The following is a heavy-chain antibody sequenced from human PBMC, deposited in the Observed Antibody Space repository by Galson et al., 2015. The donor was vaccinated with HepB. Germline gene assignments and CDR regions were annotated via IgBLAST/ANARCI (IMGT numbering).Heavy chain of an antibody. CDR2: ISGSGGST. D-gene: IGHD6-13*01. J-gene: IGHJ4*02. V-gene: IGHV3-23*01. CDR3: AKDLISIIAAAEFDY. Sequence: SLRLSCAASGFTFSSYAMSWVRQAPGKGLEWVSAISGSGGSTYYADSVKGRFTISRDNSKNTLYLQMNSLRAEDTAVYYCAKDLISIIAAAEFDYWGQGTLVTVSS. CDR1: GFTFSSYA.